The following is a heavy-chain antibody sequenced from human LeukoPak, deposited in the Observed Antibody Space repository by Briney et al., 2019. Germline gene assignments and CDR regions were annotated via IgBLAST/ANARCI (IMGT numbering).Heavy chain of an antibody. CDR2: TIPIFGTA. D-gene: IGHD3-10*01. CDR3: ARGLITMVRGVIIKGEYYYMDV. Sequence: ASVKVSCKASGGTFSSYAISWVRQAPGQGLEWMGGTIPIFGTANYAQKFQGRVTITADESTSTAYMELSSLRSEDTAVYYCARGLITMVRGVIIKGEYYYMDVWGKGTTVTVSS. CDR1: GGTFSSYA. J-gene: IGHJ6*03. V-gene: IGHV1-69*01.